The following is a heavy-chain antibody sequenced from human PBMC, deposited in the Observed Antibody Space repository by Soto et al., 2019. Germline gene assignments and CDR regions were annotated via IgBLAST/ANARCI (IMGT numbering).Heavy chain of an antibody. Sequence: KQSQTLSLTCAISGDRVSSNSAAWHWIRRSPSRGLEWLGRTYYRSKWYNDYAVSVKSRITINPDTSKNQFSLQLNSVTPEDTAVYYCARGEYSSRLVGMDIWGQGTTVTVSS. CDR1: GDRVSSNSAA. J-gene: IGHJ6*02. V-gene: IGHV6-1*01. D-gene: IGHD6-13*01. CDR3: ARGEYSSRLVGMDI. CDR2: TYYRSKWYN.